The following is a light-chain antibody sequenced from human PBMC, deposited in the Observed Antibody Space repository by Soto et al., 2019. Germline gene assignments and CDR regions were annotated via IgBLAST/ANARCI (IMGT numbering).Light chain of an antibody. J-gene: IGKJ5*01. CDR3: QQYENLPT. CDR1: QNINNY. Sequence: DIQITQSPSSLSASVGDRVTITCQASQNINNYLNWYQQKPGRAPKLLIYDASNLEAGVPSRLRGSGSGTDFTFTISRLQPEDIATYYCQQYENLPTSGQGTRLEIK. CDR2: DAS. V-gene: IGKV1-33*01.